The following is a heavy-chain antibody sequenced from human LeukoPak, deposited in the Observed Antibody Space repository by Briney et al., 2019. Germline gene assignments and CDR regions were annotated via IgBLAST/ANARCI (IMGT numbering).Heavy chain of an antibody. J-gene: IGHJ5*02. CDR3: ARDVWFDP. V-gene: IGHV3-48*03. Sequence: PGGSLRLSCAASGFTFSSHEMNWVRQPPGKGLEWFSYISSGGSTIYYADSVKGRFTVSRDNAKNSLYLQMNSLRAEDTALYYCARDVWFDPWGQGTLVTVSS. CDR2: ISSGGSTI. CDR1: GFTFSSHE.